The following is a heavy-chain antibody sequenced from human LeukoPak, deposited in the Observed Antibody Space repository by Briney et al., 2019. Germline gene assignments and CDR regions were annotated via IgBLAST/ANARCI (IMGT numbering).Heavy chain of an antibody. J-gene: IGHJ4*02. CDR1: GFTVRNNY. CDR2: IYSGGST. CDR3: ATGERMVRGDGVDY. D-gene: IGHD3-10*01. Sequence: PGGSLRLSCAASGFTVRNNYMSWVRQAPGKGLEWVSVIYSGGSTYYADSVKGGFTISRDNSKNTLYLQMNSLGAEDTAVYFCATGERMVRGDGVDYWGQGTLVTVSS. V-gene: IGHV3-66*01.